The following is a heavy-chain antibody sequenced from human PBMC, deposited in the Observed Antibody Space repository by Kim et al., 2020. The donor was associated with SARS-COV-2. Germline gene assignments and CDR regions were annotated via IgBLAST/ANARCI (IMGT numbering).Heavy chain of an antibody. D-gene: IGHD3-9*01. CDR2: IYYSGST. Sequence: SETLSLTCTVSGGSISSYYWSWIRQPPGKGLEWIGYIYYSGSTNYNPSLKSRVTISVDTSKNQFSLKLSSVTAADTAVYYCAGGPTGYYGMDVWGQGTTVTVSS. V-gene: IGHV4-59*08. CDR1: GGSISSYY. J-gene: IGHJ6*02. CDR3: AGGPTGYYGMDV.